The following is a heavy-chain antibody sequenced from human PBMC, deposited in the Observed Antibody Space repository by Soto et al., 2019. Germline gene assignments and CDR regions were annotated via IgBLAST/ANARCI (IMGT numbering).Heavy chain of an antibody. D-gene: IGHD3-16*01. CDR2: IYYSGST. J-gene: IGHJ4*02. Sequence: SETLSLTCTVSGGSISSYYWSWIRQPPGKGLEWIGYIYYSGSTNYNPSLKSRVTISVDTSKNQFSLKLSSVTAADTAVYYCARDGGPHYDYVWGSYHLGYWGQGTLVTVSS. V-gene: IGHV4-59*01. CDR3: ARDGGPHYDYVWGSYHLGY. CDR1: GGSISSYY.